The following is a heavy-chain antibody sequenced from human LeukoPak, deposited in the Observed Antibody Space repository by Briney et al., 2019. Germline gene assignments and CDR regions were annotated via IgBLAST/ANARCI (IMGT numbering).Heavy chain of an antibody. CDR3: ARHKAGSNTFDY. CDR1: GGSINNNNW. Sequence: SETLSLTCAVAGGSINNNNWWSWVRQTPGQGLEWIGEIHHSGGTNYNPSLKGRVTISEDKSKNQFSLRLSSVTAADTATYYCARHKAGSNTFDYWGQGTLVTVSS. J-gene: IGHJ4*02. V-gene: IGHV4-4*02. D-gene: IGHD4-11*01. CDR2: IHHSGGT.